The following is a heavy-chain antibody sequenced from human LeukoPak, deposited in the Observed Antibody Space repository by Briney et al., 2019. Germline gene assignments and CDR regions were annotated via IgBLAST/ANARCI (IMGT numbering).Heavy chain of an antibody. CDR2: IYYSGST. D-gene: IGHD3-3*01. Sequence: SETLPLTCTVSGGSISSSSYYWGWIRQPPGKGLEWIGSIYYSGSTYYNPSLKSRVTISVDTSKNQFFLKLSSVDAADTAVYYGPSLSFMYYDLRSDRNWFAPGSRETLVTVSS. V-gene: IGHV4-39*01. J-gene: IGHJ5*02. CDR3: PSLSFMYYDLRSDRNWFAP. CDR1: GGSISSSSYY.